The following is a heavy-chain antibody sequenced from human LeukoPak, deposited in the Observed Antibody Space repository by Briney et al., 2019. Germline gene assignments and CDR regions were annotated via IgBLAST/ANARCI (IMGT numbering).Heavy chain of an antibody. CDR3: ARVAPHRRLTSGWYYFDY. CDR2: ISGYNGKT. Sequence: SSVKVSFKCSVCTFTNFGITWVRQSPGQGLEWMGWISGYNGKTYYTQKFQGRVTMTTETSTSTAYMDLRSLRSDDTAVFYCARVAPHRRLTSGWYYFDYWGQGTLVTVSS. V-gene: IGHV1-18*01. J-gene: IGHJ4*02. CDR1: VCTFTNFG. D-gene: IGHD6-19*01.